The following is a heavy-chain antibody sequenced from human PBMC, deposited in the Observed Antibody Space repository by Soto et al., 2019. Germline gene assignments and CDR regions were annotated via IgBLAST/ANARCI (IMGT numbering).Heavy chain of an antibody. CDR1: GFTFSSYS. V-gene: IGHV3-21*01. J-gene: IGHJ6*02. CDR2: ISSSSSYI. Sequence: GGSLRLSCAASGFTFSSYSMNWVRQAPGKGLEWVSSISSSSSYIYYADSVKGRFTISRDNAKNSLYLQMNSLRAEDTAVYYCARDQGTVYYYGMDVWGQGTMVTVSS. CDR3: ARDQGTVYYYGMDV. D-gene: IGHD4-17*01.